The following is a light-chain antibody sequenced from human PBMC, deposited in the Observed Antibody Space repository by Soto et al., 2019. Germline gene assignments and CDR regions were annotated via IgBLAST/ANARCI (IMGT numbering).Light chain of an antibody. CDR3: QQYDNWPFT. CDR1: QSVSSN. CDR2: GAS. J-gene: IGKJ3*01. V-gene: IGKV3-15*01. Sequence: EIVMTQSPATLSVSPGQRATLSCRASQSVSSNLAWYQQKPGQAPRLLIYGASTRATGIPARFSGSGSVTEFTLTISCLQAEDFALYYCQQYDNWPFTFGPVTKVDIK.